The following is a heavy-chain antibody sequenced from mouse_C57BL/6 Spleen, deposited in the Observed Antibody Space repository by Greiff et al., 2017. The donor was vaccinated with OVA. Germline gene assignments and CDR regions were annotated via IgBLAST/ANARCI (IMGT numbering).Heavy chain of an antibody. D-gene: IGHD4-1*01. CDR1: GYTFTDYY. CDR3: ARASLGRYYAMDY. CDR2: IYPGSGNT. V-gene: IGHV1-76*01. J-gene: IGHJ4*01. Sequence: QVQLKQSGAELVRPGASVKLSCKASGYTFTDYYINWVKQRPGQGLEWIARIYPGSGNTYYNEKFKGKATLTAEKSSRTAYMQLSSLSSEDSAVYFCARASLGRYYAMDYWGQGTSVTVSS.